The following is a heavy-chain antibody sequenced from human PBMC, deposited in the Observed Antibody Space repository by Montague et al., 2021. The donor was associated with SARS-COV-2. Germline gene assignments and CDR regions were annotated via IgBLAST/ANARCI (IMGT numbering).Heavy chain of an antibody. CDR3: AYSTSSALYFADY. Sequence: PALVKPTQTLTLTCTFSGFSLSTSGEGVGWIRQPPGKALEWLALIYWDDDKRYSPSLKSRLTITKDTSKKQVVLTMTNVDPVDTATYYCAYSTSSALYFADYWGQGTLITVSS. D-gene: IGHD2-8*01. J-gene: IGHJ4*02. CDR2: IYWDDDK. V-gene: IGHV2-5*02. CDR1: GFSLSTSGEG.